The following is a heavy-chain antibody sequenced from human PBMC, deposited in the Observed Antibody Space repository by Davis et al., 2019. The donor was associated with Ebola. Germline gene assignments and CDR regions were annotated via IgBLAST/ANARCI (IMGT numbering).Heavy chain of an antibody. Sequence: SQTLSLTCAASGFTFSNAWMNWVRQAPGKGLEWIGEINHSGSTNYNPSLKSRVTLSVDTSKNQFSLKLSSVTAADTAVYYCARARITMVRGVYFYYYYGMDVWGQGTTVTVSS. CDR1: GFTFSNAW. V-gene: IGHV4-34*01. CDR3: ARARITMVRGVYFYYYYGMDV. D-gene: IGHD3-10*01. CDR2: INHSGST. J-gene: IGHJ6*02.